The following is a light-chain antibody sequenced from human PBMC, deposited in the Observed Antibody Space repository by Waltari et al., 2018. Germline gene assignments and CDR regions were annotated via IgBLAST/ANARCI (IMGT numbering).Light chain of an antibody. CDR2: WAS. V-gene: IGKV4-1*01. J-gene: IGKJ4*01. Sequence: DIVMTQSPDSLAASLCERSPINCKSSQNLLASSDHKHYLAWYQQKPGQSPKLLIYWASTRDSGVPDRFSGSGSGTDFTLTITSLQAEDVAVYYCHQHHTAPLTFGGGTKVGIK. CDR1: QNLLASSDHKHY. CDR3: HQHHTAPLT.